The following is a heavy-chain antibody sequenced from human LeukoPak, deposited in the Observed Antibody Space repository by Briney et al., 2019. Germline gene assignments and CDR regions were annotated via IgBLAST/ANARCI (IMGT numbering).Heavy chain of an antibody. CDR1: QFY. V-gene: IGHV3-66*01. J-gene: IGHJ4*02. D-gene: IGHD1-26*01. CDR3: ASGESYYLEN. Sequence: GGSLRLSCAASQFYMNWVRQAPGKGLEWVSTIYSGGSKYYADSVKGRFIISRDNSKNTLYLQMNSLRAEDTAVYYCASGESYYLENWGQGTLVTVSS. CDR2: IYSGGSK.